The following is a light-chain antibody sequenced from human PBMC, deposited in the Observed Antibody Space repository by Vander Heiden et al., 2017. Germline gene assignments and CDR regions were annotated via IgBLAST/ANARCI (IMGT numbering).Light chain of an antibody. J-gene: IGKJ4*01. CDR2: GAS. V-gene: IGKV1-9*01. Sequence: QLTQSPSSLSASVVDSGTITCRVSQAISDSLAWYQQKPGKAPNLLIFGASTLHSGVPSRFSGRGSATDFTLTISGLQPADFATSYSQQLISYPLTFGGGTRLEL. CDR1: QAISDS. CDR3: QQLISYPLT.